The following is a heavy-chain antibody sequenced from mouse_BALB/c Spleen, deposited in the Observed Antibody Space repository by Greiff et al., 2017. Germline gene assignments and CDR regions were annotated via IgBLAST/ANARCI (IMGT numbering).Heavy chain of an antibody. Sequence: QVHVKQSGAELARPGASVKMSCKASGYTFTSYTMHWVKQRPGQGLEWIGYINPSSGYTNYNQKFKDKATLTADKSSSTAYMQLSSLTSEDSAVYYCASYRYEGMDYWGQGTSVTVSS. D-gene: IGHD2-14*01. J-gene: IGHJ4*01. V-gene: IGHV1-4*01. CDR2: INPSSGYT. CDR1: GYTFTSYT. CDR3: ASYRYEGMDY.